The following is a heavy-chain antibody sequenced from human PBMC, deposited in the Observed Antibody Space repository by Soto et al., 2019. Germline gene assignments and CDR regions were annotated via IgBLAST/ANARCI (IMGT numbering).Heavy chain of an antibody. CDR1: GGSIRGSSYY. CDR3: ARLFIVGAPGSYYTGLDV. D-gene: IGHD1-26*01. J-gene: IGHJ6*02. CDR2: IYDSGNT. Sequence: PSETLSLTCTASGGSIRGSSYYWGWIRQPPGKGLEWIGKIYDSGNTYYNPSLKSRVTISVDTSENQFSLRLNSVTAADTATYYCARLFIVGAPGSYYTGLDVWGQGTTVTV. V-gene: IGHV4-39*07.